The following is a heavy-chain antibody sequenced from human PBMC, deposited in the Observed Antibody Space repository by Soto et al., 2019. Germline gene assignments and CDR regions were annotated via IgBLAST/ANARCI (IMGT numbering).Heavy chain of an antibody. D-gene: IGHD5-18*01. J-gene: IGHJ4*02. CDR2: ISADDGST. V-gene: IGHV3-23*01. CDR3: AKAGYSFFFDY. Sequence: EVQLLESGGGLVQSGGSLRLSCTASGFSFSSYVMSWVRQAPGKGLEWVSEISADDGSTYYADSVKGRFTISRDNSKNTVDLQMNSLRAADTAVYYCAKAGYSFFFDYWGQGTLVTVSS. CDR1: GFSFSSYV.